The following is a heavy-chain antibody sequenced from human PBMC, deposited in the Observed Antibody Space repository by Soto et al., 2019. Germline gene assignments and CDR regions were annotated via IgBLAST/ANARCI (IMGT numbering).Heavy chain of an antibody. CDR1: GFTFSSYA. CDR2: ISYDGSKK. J-gene: IGHJ5*02. V-gene: IGHV3-30-3*01. Sequence: QVQLVESGGGVVQPGRSLRLSCAASGFTFSSYAMHWVRQAPGKGLEWVAVISYDGSKKYYADSVKGRFTISRDNSKNTLYLQMNSLRAEDTAVYYCARDGGTWFDPWGQGTLVTVSS. D-gene: IGHD3-16*01. CDR3: ARDGGTWFDP.